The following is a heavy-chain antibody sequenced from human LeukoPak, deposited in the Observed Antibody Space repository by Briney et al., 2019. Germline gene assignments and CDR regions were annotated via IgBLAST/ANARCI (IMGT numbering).Heavy chain of an antibody. CDR1: GFTFSSYW. Sequence: PGGSLRLSCAASGFTFSSYWMHWVRQAPGKGLVWVSRINPDGATTSYADSVKGRFTISRDNAKNTVDLQMNSLRAEDTAVYSCAREDSEGGPNWFDPWGQGTLVTVSS. CDR3: AREDSEGGPNWFDP. V-gene: IGHV3-74*01. J-gene: IGHJ5*02. CDR2: INPDGATT. D-gene: IGHD1-14*01.